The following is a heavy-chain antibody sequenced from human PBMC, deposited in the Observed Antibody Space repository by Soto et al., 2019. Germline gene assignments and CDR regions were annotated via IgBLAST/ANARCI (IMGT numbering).Heavy chain of an antibody. Sequence: ASVKVSCKASGYTFTSYGISWVRQAPGQGLEWMGIINPSGGSTSYAQKFQGRVTMTRDTSTSTVYMELSSLRSEDTAVYYCARVRYDAFAIWGQGTMVTVSS. CDR2: INPSGGST. J-gene: IGHJ3*02. CDR3: ARVRYDAFAI. CDR1: GYTFTSYG. V-gene: IGHV1-46*01.